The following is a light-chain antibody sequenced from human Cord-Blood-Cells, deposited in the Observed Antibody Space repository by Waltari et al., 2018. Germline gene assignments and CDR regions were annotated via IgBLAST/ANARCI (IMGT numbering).Light chain of an antibody. V-gene: IGKV1-39*01. CDR1: QSISSY. J-gene: IGKJ2*03. CDR3: QQSYSTPYS. Sequence: DIQMTQSPFSTSSSGGDRVTITCRASQSISSYLNWYQQKPGKAPKLLIYAASSLQSGVPSRFSGSGSGTDFTLTISSLQPEDFATYYCQQSYSTPYSFGQGTKLEIK. CDR2: AAS.